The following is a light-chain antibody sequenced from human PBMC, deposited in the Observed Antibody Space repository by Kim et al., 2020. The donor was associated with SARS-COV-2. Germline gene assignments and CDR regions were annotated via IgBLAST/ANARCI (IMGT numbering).Light chain of an antibody. CDR1: NIGSKS. CDR2: YDS. Sequence: SYELTQSPSVSVAPGKTARITCGGNNIGSKSVHWYQQRPGPAPVLVMYYDSERPSGIPGRFSGSNSGNTATLTISRVEAGDEADYYCHVWDSSSDQVFGGGTQLTDL. J-gene: IGLJ3*02. V-gene: IGLV3-21*04. CDR3: HVWDSSSDQV.